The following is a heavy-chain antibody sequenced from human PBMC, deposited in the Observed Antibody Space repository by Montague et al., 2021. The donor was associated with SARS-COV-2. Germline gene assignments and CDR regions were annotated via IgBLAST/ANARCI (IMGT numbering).Heavy chain of an antibody. J-gene: IGHJ4*02. CDR2: IYYSGST. D-gene: IGHD3-22*01. V-gene: IGHV4-39*07. Sequence: SETLSLTCTVSGGSISSSSYYWGWIRQPPGKGLEWIGTIYYSGSTHYNPSLKSRVTISVDTSKNQFSLKLSFVTAADTAVYYCARGWFSPMLVVVIRGPFDYWGQGALVTVSS. CDR1: GGSISSSSYY. CDR3: ARGWFSPMLVVVIRGPFDY.